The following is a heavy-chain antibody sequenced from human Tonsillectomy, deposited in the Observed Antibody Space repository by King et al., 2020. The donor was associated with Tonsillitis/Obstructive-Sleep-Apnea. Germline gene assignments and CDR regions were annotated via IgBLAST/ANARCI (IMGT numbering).Heavy chain of an antibody. CDR2: VSNDGRTT. J-gene: IGHJ3*02. CDR3: AKEGESTTSSLWVFDI. Sequence: VQLVESGGDVVQPGTSLRLSCAASGFTFSSHGMHWVRQAPGKGLEWGTVVSNDGRTTYYADSVKGRFTISRDNSKNTLYMQMNRLRAEDEGVYYCAKEGESTTSSLWVFDIWGQGTLVTVAS. D-gene: IGHD2-21*01. CDR1: GFTFSSHG. V-gene: IGHV3-30*18.